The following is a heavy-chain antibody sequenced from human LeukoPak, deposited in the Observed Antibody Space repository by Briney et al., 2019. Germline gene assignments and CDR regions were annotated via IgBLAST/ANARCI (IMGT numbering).Heavy chain of an antibody. CDR3: AKDRSCTNNICHGDFDY. D-gene: IGHD2-8*01. J-gene: IGHJ4*02. Sequence: GGSLRLSCAASGFTFSSYSMSWVRQAPGKGLEWVSGISGSGGDTYYADSVKGRFTISRDNSKNTLYLQMNSLRAEDTAVYYCAKDRSCTNNICHGDFDYWGQGTLVTVSS. V-gene: IGHV3-23*01. CDR2: ISGSGGDT. CDR1: GFTFSSYS.